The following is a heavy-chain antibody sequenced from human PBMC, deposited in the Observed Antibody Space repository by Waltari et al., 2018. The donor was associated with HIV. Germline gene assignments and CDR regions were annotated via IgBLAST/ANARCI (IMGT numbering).Heavy chain of an antibody. V-gene: IGHV1-46*01. CDR1: GYTCTSDS. J-gene: IGHJ3*02. Sequence: QVHLVQCGAEVREPGAAVRLSSRDSGYTCTSDSLNSVRLAPGIGLEWMGIINPTTGTTNYGQNFQGRVTMTRDTSTSTVYMELRSLTSEDTAVYYCARDGPHIVVVTVRTTDGFDIWGQGTMVIVSS. CDR3: ARDGPHIVVVTVRTTDGFDI. CDR2: INPTTGTT. D-gene: IGHD2-21*02.